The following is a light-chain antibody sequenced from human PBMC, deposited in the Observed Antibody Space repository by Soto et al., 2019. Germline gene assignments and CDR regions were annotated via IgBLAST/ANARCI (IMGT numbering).Light chain of an antibody. CDR3: SSYAANNNLL. V-gene: IGLV2-8*01. J-gene: IGLJ2*01. Sequence: QSVLTQPPSASGSPGQSVTIACTGTSSDAGGYNYVSWYQQHPGKAPKLMIYEVYNRPSGVPDRFSGSKSGNTASLTVSGLQAEDEADYYCSSYAANNNLLFGGGTKLTVL. CDR1: SSDAGGYNY. CDR2: EVY.